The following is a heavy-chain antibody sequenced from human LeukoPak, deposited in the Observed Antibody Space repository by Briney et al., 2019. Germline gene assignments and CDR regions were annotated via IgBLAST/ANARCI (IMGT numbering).Heavy chain of an antibody. Sequence: SETLSLTCAVYGGSFSGYYWSWIRQPPRKGLEWIGEINHSGSTNYNPSLKSRVTISVDTSKNQFSLKLSSVTAADTAVYYCARDSSGSYFDYWGQGTLVTVSS. CDR2: INHSGST. CDR3: ARDSSGSYFDY. CDR1: GGSFSGYY. V-gene: IGHV4-34*01. D-gene: IGHD6-19*01. J-gene: IGHJ4*02.